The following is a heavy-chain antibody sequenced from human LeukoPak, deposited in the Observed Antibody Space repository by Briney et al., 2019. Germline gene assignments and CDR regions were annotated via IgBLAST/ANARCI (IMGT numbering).Heavy chain of an antibody. Sequence: GGSLRLSCAASGFTFSSHWMHWVRQAPGKGLVWVSCINTDGSDTNYADSVKGRFTISRDNAKNTLYLQMNSLRAEDTAVYYCARGTIFGVGNDYWGQGTLVTVSS. CDR3: ARGTIFGVGNDY. D-gene: IGHD3-3*01. J-gene: IGHJ4*02. CDR1: GFTFSSHW. V-gene: IGHV3-74*01. CDR2: INTDGSDT.